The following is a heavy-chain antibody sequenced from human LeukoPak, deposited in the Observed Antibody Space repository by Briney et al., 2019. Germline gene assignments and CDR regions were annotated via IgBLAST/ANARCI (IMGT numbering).Heavy chain of an antibody. Sequence: PGRSLRLSCAASGFIFSNIGMHWIRQAPGKGLEWVAAISYDGSNKYYADSVKGRFTISRDNSKNTLYLYLNSLRADDAAVYYCAKDPALGAARSPPLDYWGQGTLVTVSS. CDR2: ISYDGSNK. D-gene: IGHD6-6*01. V-gene: IGHV3-30*18. CDR3: AKDPALGAARSPPLDY. J-gene: IGHJ4*02. CDR1: GFIFSNIG.